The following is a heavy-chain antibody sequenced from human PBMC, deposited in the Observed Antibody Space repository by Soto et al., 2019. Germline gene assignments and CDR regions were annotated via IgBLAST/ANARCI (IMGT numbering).Heavy chain of an antibody. CDR1: GFTFSSYG. J-gene: IGHJ3*01. V-gene: IGHV3-33*06. Sequence: GGSLRLSCAGSGFTFSSYGMHWVRQAPGKGLEWVAVIWFDGSKRYYADSVKGRFTISRDNSKNTLYMQMNSLRGDDSALYYCAKSSSEGAFDVWGQGTMVTVSS. CDR3: AKSSSEGAFDV. CDR2: IWFDGSKR. D-gene: IGHD1-26*01.